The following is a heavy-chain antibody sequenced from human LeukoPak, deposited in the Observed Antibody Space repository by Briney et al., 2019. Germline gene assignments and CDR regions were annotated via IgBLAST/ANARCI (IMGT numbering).Heavy chain of an antibody. CDR3: PRYSSSSEIWYFDL. J-gene: IGHJ2*01. CDR2: IIPIFGTA. D-gene: IGHD6-6*01. Sequence: SVKVSCKASGGTFSSYAISWVRQAPGQGLEWMGGIIPIFGTANYAQKFQGRVTITTDESTSTAYMELSSLRSEDTAVYYWPRYSSSSEIWYFDLWGRGPRVTVSS. V-gene: IGHV1-69*05. CDR1: GGTFSSYA.